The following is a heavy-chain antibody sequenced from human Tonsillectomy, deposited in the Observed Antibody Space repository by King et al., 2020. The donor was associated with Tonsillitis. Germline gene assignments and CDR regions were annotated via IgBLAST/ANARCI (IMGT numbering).Heavy chain of an antibody. CDR3: ARAIYSSGGYHYAIDV. CDR1: GFSFSSSD. J-gene: IGHJ6*02. Sequence: VQLVESGGGLVQPGGSLRLSCAASGFSFSSSDMHWVRQAPGKGLEWVSVIGAAGDTYYSGSVKGRFTITRENAKNSFYLQMNSLRAGDTAVYYCARAIYSSGGYHYAIDVWGQGTTVTVSS. CDR2: IGAAGDT. D-gene: IGHD6-19*01. V-gene: IGHV3-13*01.